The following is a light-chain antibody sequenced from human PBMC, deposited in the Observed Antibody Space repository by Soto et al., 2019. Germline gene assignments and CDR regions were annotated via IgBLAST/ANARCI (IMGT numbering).Light chain of an antibody. V-gene: IGKV3-15*01. J-gene: IGKJ1*01. CDR1: QSVSSN. Sequence: ETVLTQSPGTLSLSPGERATLSCRASQSVSSNFAWYQQKPGQAPRLLIYGASTRATGIPARFSGSGSGTEFTLTISSLQSEDFAVYYCQQYNNWWTFGQGTKVDI. CDR3: QQYNNWWT. CDR2: GAS.